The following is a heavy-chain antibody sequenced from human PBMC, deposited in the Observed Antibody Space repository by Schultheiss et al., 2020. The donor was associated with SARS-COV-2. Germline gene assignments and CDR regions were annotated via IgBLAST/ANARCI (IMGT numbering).Heavy chain of an antibody. CDR2: ISSSSSYT. Sequence: GESLKISCAASGFTFDDYAMHWVRQAPGKGLEWVSYISSSSSYTNYADSVKGRFTISRDNSKNTLYLQMNSLRAEDTAVYYCARAPGYCSGGSCYPYGMDVWGQGTTVTVSS. CDR1: GFTFDDYA. CDR3: ARAPGYCSGGSCYPYGMDV. D-gene: IGHD2-15*01. V-gene: IGHV3-11*06. J-gene: IGHJ6*02.